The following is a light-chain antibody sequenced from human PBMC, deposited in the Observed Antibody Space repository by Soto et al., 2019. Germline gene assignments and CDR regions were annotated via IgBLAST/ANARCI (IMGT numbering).Light chain of an antibody. CDR2: GNS. Sequence: QAVVAQPPSVSGAPGQRVTISCTGSSSNIGAGYDVHWYQQLPGAAPKLLVYGNSNRPSGVPDRFSGSRSGTSASLAITGLQVEDEADYYCQSYDSSLSHVFGTGTKVTVL. CDR1: SSNIGAGYD. J-gene: IGLJ1*01. V-gene: IGLV1-40*01. CDR3: QSYDSSLSHV.